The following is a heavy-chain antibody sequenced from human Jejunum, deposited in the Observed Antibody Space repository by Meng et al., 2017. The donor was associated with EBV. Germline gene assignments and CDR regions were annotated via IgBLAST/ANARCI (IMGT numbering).Heavy chain of an antibody. CDR1: GNGYTRYD. CDR3: ARGCVLRSYQDY. Sequence: KKPGASVKVSCKASGNGYTRYDINWVRQATGQGLELMGCMNPNSGNTGYAQRFKGRVTMTRNTSISTAYMVLSRLRSEDTAVYYCARGCVLRSYQDYWGQGTLVTVSS. CDR2: MNPNSGNT. D-gene: IGHD3-16*02. V-gene: IGHV1-8*01. J-gene: IGHJ4*02.